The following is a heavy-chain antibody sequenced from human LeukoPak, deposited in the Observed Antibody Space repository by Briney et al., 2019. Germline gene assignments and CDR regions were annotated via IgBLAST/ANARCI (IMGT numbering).Heavy chain of an antibody. Sequence: PGGSLRLSCAASGFTFSSYSMNWVRQAPGKGLEWVSSISSSSSYIYYADSVKGRFTISRDNAKNSLYLQMNGLRAEDTAVYYCARVVVVTAMAFDYWGQGTLVTVSS. CDR2: ISSSSSYI. J-gene: IGHJ4*02. D-gene: IGHD2-21*02. CDR1: GFTFSSYS. V-gene: IGHV3-21*01. CDR3: ARVVVVTAMAFDY.